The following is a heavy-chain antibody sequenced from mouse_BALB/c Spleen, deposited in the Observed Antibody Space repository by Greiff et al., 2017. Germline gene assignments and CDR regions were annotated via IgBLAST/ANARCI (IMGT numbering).Heavy chain of an antibody. D-gene: IGHD1-1*01. CDR1: GFSLTSYG. CDR2: IWAGGST. Sequence: QVQLQQSGPGLVAPSQSLSITCTVSGFSLTSYGVHWVRQPPGKGLEWLGVIWAGGSTNYNSALMSRLSISKDNSKSQVFLKMNSLQTDDTAMYYCASPYGSSYDAMDYWGQGTSVTVSS. J-gene: IGHJ4*01. CDR3: ASPYGSSYDAMDY. V-gene: IGHV2-9*02.